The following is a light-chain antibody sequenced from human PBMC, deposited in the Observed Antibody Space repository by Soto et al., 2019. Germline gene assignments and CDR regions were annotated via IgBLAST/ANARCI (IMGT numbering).Light chain of an antibody. J-gene: IGLJ3*02. Sequence: QSVLTQSPSASASLGASVKLTRTLTSGHSSYAIAWHQNHPEKGPRNLMRLNSDGSHNKGAGIPDRFSGSSSGAERYLTVSSLQSEVESDYCCQTWREVFGGGTKLTVL. CDR1: SGHSSYA. V-gene: IGLV4-69*01. CDR2: LNSDGSH. CDR3: QTWREV.